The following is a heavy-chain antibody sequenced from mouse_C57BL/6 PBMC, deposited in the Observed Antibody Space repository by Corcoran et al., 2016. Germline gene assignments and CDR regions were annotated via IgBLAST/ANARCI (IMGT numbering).Heavy chain of an antibody. D-gene: IGHD1-1*01. CDR2: INPNNGGT. CDR1: GYTFTDYY. V-gene: IGHV1-26*01. J-gene: IGHJ1*03. CDR3: ASFYGSSPYWYFDV. Sequence: EVQLQQSGPELVKPGASVKISCKASGYTFTDYYMNWVKQSHGKSLEWIGDINPNNGGTSYNQKFKAKATLTVDKSSSTAYMELRSLTSEDSAVYYCASFYGSSPYWYFDVCGTGTTVTVSS.